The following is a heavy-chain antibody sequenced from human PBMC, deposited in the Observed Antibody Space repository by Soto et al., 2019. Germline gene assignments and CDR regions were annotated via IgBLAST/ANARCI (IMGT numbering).Heavy chain of an antibody. Sequence: PGGSLRLSCAASGFTFSSYAMHWVRQAPGKGLEWVAVISYDGSNKYYADSVKGRFTISRDNSKNTLYLQMNSLRAEDTAVYYCARDYYDSSGYSRVFGYWGQGTLVTVSS. CDR1: GFTFSSYA. D-gene: IGHD3-22*01. V-gene: IGHV3-30-3*01. CDR3: ARDYYDSSGYSRVFGY. J-gene: IGHJ4*02. CDR2: ISYDGSNK.